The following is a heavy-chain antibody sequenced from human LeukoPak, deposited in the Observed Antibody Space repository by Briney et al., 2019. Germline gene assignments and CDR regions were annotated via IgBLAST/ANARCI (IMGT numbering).Heavy chain of an antibody. CDR3: TRGGIGGAGHPWFDP. J-gene: IGHJ5*02. D-gene: IGHD6-13*01. Sequence: ASVKVSCKTSGYTFISYGISWVRQAPGQGLEWMGWISPYNGDSDYAQNFQDRVTLTTDTSTSTVYMELRSLRSNDTAVFFCTRGGIGGAGHPWFDPWGQGTLVTVSP. V-gene: IGHV1-18*01. CDR2: ISPYNGDS. CDR1: GYTFISYG.